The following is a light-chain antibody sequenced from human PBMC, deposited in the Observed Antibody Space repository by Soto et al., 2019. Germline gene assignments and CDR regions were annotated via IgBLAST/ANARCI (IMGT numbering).Light chain of an antibody. Sequence: GDRVTITCRASQSISSWLAWYQQKPGKAPKFLIYKASSLESGVPSRFSGSGSGTEFTLTISSLQSEDFAVYYCQQYNNWPPLTFGGGTKVDIK. CDR1: QSISSW. V-gene: IGKV1-5*03. CDR2: KAS. J-gene: IGKJ4*01. CDR3: QQYNNWPPLT.